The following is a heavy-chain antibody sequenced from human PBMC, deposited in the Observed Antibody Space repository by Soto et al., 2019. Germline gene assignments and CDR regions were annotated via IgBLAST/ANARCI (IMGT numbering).Heavy chain of an antibody. CDR2: ISVYNGNT. D-gene: IGHD3-3*02. J-gene: IGHJ3*02. CDR3: ARRGVLGSAFDI. V-gene: IGHV1-18*01. Sequence: ASVKVSCKASGYTFTSYGISWVRQAPGQGLAWMGWISVYNGNTNYAQKLQGRVTMTTDTSTSKAYMELRSLRSDDTAVYYCARRGVLGSAFDIWGQGTMVTVSS. CDR1: GYTFTSYG.